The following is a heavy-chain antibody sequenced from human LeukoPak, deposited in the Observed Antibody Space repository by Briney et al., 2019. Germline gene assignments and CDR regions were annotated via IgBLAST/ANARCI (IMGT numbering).Heavy chain of an antibody. CDR3: ARGPKAYYFDSSGYVFDY. Sequence: ASVKVSCKASGYTLTSYAMHWVRQARGQRLEWMGGINAGNGNTKYSQKFQGRVTITRDTSASTAYMELSSLRSEDTAVYYCARGPKAYYFDSSGYVFDYWGQGILVTVSS. CDR2: INAGNGNT. V-gene: IGHV1-3*01. J-gene: IGHJ4*02. D-gene: IGHD3-22*01. CDR1: GYTLTSYA.